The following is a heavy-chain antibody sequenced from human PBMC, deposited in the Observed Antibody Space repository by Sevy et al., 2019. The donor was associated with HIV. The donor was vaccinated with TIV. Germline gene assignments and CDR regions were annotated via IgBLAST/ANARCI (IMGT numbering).Heavy chain of an antibody. J-gene: IGHJ4*02. CDR3: AKDPSRVLDRDY. CDR1: GFTFSNYA. Sequence: GGSLRLSCAASGFTFSNYAMNWVRQAPGKGPEWVSSISAGGGSAYYADSVKGRFTVSRDNSKNTLFLQLNSLRAEDTAVYYCAKDPSRVLDRDYWGRGTLVTVSS. CDR2: ISAGGGSA. V-gene: IGHV3-23*01. D-gene: IGHD3-3*01.